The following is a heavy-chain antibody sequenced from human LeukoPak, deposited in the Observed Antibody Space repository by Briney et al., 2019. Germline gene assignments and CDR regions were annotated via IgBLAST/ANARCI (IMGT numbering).Heavy chain of an antibody. CDR1: GFTFSDYW. V-gene: IGHV3-7*01. J-gene: IGHJ4*02. CDR2: IKQDGSEK. D-gene: IGHD3-22*01. Sequence: EGSLRLSCAASGFTFSDYWMTWVRQAPGKGLEWVANIKQDGSEKDYVDSVKGRFTISRDNAKNSLYLQMDSLRVEDTAVYYCARKGGYSSGYYYWGQGTLVTVSS. CDR3: ARKGGYSSGYYY.